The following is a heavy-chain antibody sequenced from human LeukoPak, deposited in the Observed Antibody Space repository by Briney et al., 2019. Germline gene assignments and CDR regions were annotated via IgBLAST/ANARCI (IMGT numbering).Heavy chain of an antibody. D-gene: IGHD1-7*01. CDR1: GFTFGDYA. J-gene: IGHJ6*04. V-gene: IGHV3-49*04. Sequence: GSLTLSCTASGFTFGDYAMSWVRQAPGKGLEWVGFIRSKAYGGTTEYAASVKGRFTISRDDSKSIAYLQMNSLKTEDTAVYYCTRDLKNLGKYYYYGMDVWGKGTTVTVSS. CDR2: IRSKAYGGTT. CDR3: TRDLKNLGKYYYYGMDV.